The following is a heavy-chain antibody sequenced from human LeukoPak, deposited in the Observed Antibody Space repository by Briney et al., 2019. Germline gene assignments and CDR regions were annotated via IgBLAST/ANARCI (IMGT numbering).Heavy chain of an antibody. D-gene: IGHD3-10*01. CDR1: EFTFSSYG. CDR2: IWSDGSNK. V-gene: IGHV3-33*01. J-gene: IGHJ4*02. Sequence: GESLKISCAASEFTFSSYGMHWVRQAPGKRLEWVAVIWSDGSNKYYAESVKGRFTISRDNSKNTLYLQMDSLRAEDTAVYYCARRGSGTHCFDYWGQGTLVTVSS. CDR3: ARRGSGTHCFDY.